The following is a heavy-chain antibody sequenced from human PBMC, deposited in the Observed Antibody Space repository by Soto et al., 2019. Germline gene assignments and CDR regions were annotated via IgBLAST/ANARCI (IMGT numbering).Heavy chain of an antibody. D-gene: IGHD3-3*01. V-gene: IGHV4-39*01. CDR3: ARQGYDFWSGYHYGMDV. J-gene: IGHJ6*02. Sequence: SVTLSLNFALHFQSIISPIYSWGSVRNPPGNGLEWIGSIYYSGSTYYNPSLKSRVTISVDTSKNQFSLKLSSVTAADTAVYYCARQGYDFWSGYHYGMDVWGQGTTVS. CDR2: IYYSGST. CDR1: FQSIISPIYS.